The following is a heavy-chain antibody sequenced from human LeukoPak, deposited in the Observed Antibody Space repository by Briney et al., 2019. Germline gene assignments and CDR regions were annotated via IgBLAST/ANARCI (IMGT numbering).Heavy chain of an antibody. CDR1: GGSISSSSYY. D-gene: IGHD1-26*01. J-gene: IGHJ4*02. CDR2: IYCSGST. CDR3: TRESGAFSPFGF. Sequence: SETLSLTCTVSGGSISSSSYYWGWIRQPPGKGLEWIGSIYCSGSTYYNPSLKSRVTISVDTSKNQMSLKLTSVTAADTAIYFCTRESGAFSPFGFWGQGTLVTVSS. V-gene: IGHV4-39*07.